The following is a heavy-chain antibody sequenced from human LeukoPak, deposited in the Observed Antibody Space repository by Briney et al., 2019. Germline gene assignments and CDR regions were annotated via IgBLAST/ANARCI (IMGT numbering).Heavy chain of an antibody. D-gene: IGHD3-16*01. CDR1: GFTFDDYA. CDR2: ISWNSGSI. CDR3: AQDMGAGLGYFDY. V-gene: IGHV3-9*03. J-gene: IGHJ4*02. Sequence: GGSLRLSCAASGFTFDDYAMHWVRQAPGKGLEWVSGISWNSGSIGYADSVKGRFTISRDNAKNSLYLQMNSLRAEDMALYYCAQDMGAGLGYFDYWGQGTLVTVSS.